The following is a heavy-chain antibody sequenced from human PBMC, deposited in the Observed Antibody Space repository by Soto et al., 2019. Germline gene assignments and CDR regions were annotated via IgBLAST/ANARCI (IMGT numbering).Heavy chain of an antibody. CDR2: ISGSGGST. D-gene: IGHD3-22*01. J-gene: IGHJ3*02. CDR1: GFTFSSYA. V-gene: IGHV3-23*01. CDR3: AKLDSYYDSSGSPHAFDI. Sequence: PGGSLRLSCAASGFTFSSYAMSWVRQAPGKGLEWVSAISGSGGSTYYADSVKGRFTISRDNSKNTLYLQMNSLRAEDTAVYYCAKLDSYYDSSGSPHAFDIWGQGTMVTVSS.